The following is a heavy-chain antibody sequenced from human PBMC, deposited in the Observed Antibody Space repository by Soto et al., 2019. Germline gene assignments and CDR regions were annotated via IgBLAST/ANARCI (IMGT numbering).Heavy chain of an antibody. V-gene: IGHV4-59*01. CDR3: ARSVAVAGAHIDY. CDR1: GGSISGSY. J-gene: IGHJ4*02. D-gene: IGHD6-13*01. Sequence: SSETLSLTCSVSGGSISGSYWSWIRQSPGKGLEWLGYVYYTGSTNYSPSLRSRVSISVDTSKNEFSLRLSSVTAADAAVYFCARSVAVAGAHIDYWGQGTQVTDSS. CDR2: VYYTGST.